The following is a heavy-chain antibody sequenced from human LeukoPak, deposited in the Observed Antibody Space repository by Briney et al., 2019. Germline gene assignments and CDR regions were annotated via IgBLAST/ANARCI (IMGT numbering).Heavy chain of an antibody. CDR1: GYTFTDYY. V-gene: IGHV1-2*02. CDR2: IHPNTGAT. J-gene: IGHJ4*02. CDR3: AGDTGRYSGYDYDY. D-gene: IGHD5-12*01. Sequence: ASVKVSCKTSGYTFTDYYLHWVRQAPGQGLEWVGWIHPNTGATHHAQKFQGRLTMTRDTSISTVYMELTRLRSDDTAVYYCAGDTGRYSGYDYDYWGQGTLVTASS.